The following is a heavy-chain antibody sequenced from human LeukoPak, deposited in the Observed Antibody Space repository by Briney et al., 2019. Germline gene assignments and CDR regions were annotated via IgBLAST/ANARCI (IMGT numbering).Heavy chain of an antibody. D-gene: IGHD2-15*01. V-gene: IGHV4-39*01. CDR3: ARPLRAATDAFDI. Sequence: SETLSLTCTVSGGSISSSSYYWGWIRQPPGQGLEWIGSIYYSGSTYYNPSLKSRVTISVDTYKTQFSLKLSPMTAADTAVYYCARPLRAATDAFDIWGQGTMVTVSS. CDR1: GGSISSSSYY. J-gene: IGHJ3*02. CDR2: IYYSGST.